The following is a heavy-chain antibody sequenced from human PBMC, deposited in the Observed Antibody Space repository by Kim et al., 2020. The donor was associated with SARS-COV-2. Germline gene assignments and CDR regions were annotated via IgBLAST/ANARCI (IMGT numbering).Heavy chain of an antibody. Sequence: YADSGKGRFTISRDNSKNTLFLQMNSLRADDTAVYYCARSGSGWNYWYFDLWGRGTLVTVSS. D-gene: IGHD6-19*01. V-gene: IGHV3-66*01. J-gene: IGHJ2*01. CDR3: ARSGSGWNYWYFDL.